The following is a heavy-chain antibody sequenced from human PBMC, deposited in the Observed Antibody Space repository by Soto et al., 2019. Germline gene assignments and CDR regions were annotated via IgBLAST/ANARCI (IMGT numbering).Heavy chain of an antibody. CDR1: GASISTYY. CDR3: ARESAGSGKNNWFDP. D-gene: IGHD3-10*01. V-gene: IGHV4-59*01. CDR2: IHDSGST. J-gene: IGHJ5*02. Sequence: SETLSLTCTVSGASISTYYWSWVRQPPGKGLEWIGYIHDSGSTYYNPSLKSRVTMSLDTFRNQFFLQLNSVTAADTAVYYCARESAGSGKNNWFDPWGQGMLVTVSS.